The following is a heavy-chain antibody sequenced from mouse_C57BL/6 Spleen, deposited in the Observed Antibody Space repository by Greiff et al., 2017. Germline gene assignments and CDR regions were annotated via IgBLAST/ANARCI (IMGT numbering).Heavy chain of an antibody. CDR2: IDPANGNT. CDR3: ARNLFYDGYFVDFDV. Sequence: EVQLQQSVAELVRPGASVKLSCTASGFNIKNTYMHWVKQRPEQGLEWIGRIDPANGNTTYAQKFQGKATITADTSSNTAYLQLSSLTSEDTAIYYCARNLFYDGYFVDFDVWGTGTTVTVSS. D-gene: IGHD2-3*01. CDR1: GFNIKNTY. V-gene: IGHV14-3*01. J-gene: IGHJ1*03.